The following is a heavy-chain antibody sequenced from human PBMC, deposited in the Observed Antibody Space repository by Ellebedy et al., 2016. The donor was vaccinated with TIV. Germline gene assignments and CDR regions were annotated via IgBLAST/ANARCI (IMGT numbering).Heavy chain of an antibody. CDR1: GGSTSSSNW. D-gene: IGHD6-19*01. CDR2: IYHSGST. V-gene: IGHV4-4*02. CDR3: ASRSIAVGLTDY. Sequence: MPSETLSLTCAVSGGSTSSSNWRSWVRQPPGKGLEWIGEIYHSGSTNYNPSLKSRVTISVDTSKNQFSLKLSSVTAADTAVYYCASRSIAVGLTDYWGQGTLVTVSS. J-gene: IGHJ4*02.